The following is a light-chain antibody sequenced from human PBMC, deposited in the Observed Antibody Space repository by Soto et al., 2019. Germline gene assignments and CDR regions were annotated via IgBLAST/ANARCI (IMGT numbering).Light chain of an antibody. Sequence: EIVLTQSPGTLSLSPGERATLSCRASQSVSSNYLAWYQQKPGQAPRLLIYDASNRATGIPARFSGSGSGTDFTLTISSLEPEDFAVYYCQQRSNWPTWTFGQGTRLEIK. V-gene: IGKV3D-20*02. CDR3: QQRSNWPTWT. J-gene: IGKJ5*01. CDR2: DAS. CDR1: QSVSSNY.